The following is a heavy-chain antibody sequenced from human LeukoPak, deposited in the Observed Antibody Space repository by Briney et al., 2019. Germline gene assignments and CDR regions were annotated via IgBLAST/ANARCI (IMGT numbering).Heavy chain of an antibody. CDR3: ARRRYDSSTYNFDS. CDR1: GGSITGNTYY. D-gene: IGHD3-22*01. J-gene: IGHJ4*02. V-gene: IGHV4-39*01. CDR2: IYYSGST. Sequence: SETLSLTCDVSGGSITGNTYYWGWIRQPPGKGLEWIGTIYYSGSTYYRPSLKSRVTISMDRSKNQISLKMASVTAADTAIFYCARRRYDSSTYNFDSWGPETLVTVSS.